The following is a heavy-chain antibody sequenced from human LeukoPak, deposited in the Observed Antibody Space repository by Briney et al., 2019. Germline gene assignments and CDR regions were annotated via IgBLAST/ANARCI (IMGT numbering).Heavy chain of an antibody. J-gene: IGHJ3*02. D-gene: IGHD5-12*01. CDR3: VTPYDAQIQMGAFDI. CDR1: GYTLTELS. V-gene: IGHV1-24*01. Sequence: GASVKVSCKVSGYTLTELSMHWVRQAPGKGLEWMGGFDPEDGETIYAQKFQGRVTMTEDTSTDTAYMELSSLRSEDTAVYYCVTPYDAQIQMGAFDIWGQGTMVTVSS. CDR2: FDPEDGET.